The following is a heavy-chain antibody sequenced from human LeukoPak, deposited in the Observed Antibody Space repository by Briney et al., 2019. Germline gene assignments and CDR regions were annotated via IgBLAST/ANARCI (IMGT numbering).Heavy chain of an antibody. CDR1: GGSISSNNW. V-gene: IGHV4-4*02. Sequence: SETLSLTCAVSGGSISSNNWWTWVRQPPGKGLEWIGEIYHSGSTNYNPSLRSRVTISVDKSKNQFSLKLSSVTAADTAVYYCARDPITETEPIDYWGQGTLVTVSS. D-gene: IGHD1-20*01. CDR3: ARDPITETEPIDY. J-gene: IGHJ4*02. CDR2: IYHSGST.